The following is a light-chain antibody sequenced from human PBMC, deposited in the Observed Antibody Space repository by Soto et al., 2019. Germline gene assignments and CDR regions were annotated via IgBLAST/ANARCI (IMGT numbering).Light chain of an antibody. CDR1: SSDVGGYNY. Sequence: PGRPITISCTVTSSDVGGYNYVSWYQQHPGKAPKLMIYEVSNRPSGVSNRFSGSKSGNTASLTISGLQAEDEADYYCSSYTSSSTLVFGTVTKVTLL. J-gene: IGLJ1*01. CDR2: EVS. V-gene: IGLV2-14*01. CDR3: SSYTSSSTLV.